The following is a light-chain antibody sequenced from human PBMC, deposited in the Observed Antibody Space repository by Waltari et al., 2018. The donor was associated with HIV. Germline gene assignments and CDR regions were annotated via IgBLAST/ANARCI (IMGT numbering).Light chain of an antibody. J-gene: IGLJ2*01. CDR2: EVS. V-gene: IGLV2-8*01. CDR1: SSDIDLYNF. Sequence: QSALTQPPSASGSPGQSVTISCAGTSSDIDLYNFVPWYQHHPGKAPKLMISEVSRRPSGVPDRFSGSKSGNTASLTVSGLQAEDEAAYYCFSYAGNNYLLFGGGTKLTVL. CDR3: FSYAGNNYLL.